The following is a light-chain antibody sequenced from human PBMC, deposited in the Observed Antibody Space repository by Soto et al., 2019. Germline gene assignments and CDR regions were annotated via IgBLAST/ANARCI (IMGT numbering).Light chain of an antibody. CDR2: EVS. J-gene: IGLJ1*01. CDR1: SSDVGGYNY. Sequence: QSVLTQPASVSGSPGQSITISCTGTSSDVGGYNYVYWYQRHPGKAPKLMIYEVSNRPSGVSNRFYGSKSGNTASLTISGLQAEDEADYYCSSYTSSSTHYVFGTGTKVTVL. CDR3: SSYTSSSTHYV. V-gene: IGLV2-14*01.